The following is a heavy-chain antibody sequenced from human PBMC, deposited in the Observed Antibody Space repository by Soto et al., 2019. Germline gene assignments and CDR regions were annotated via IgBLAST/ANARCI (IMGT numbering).Heavy chain of an antibody. V-gene: IGHV4-61*01. CDR2: IYYSGST. J-gene: IGHJ6*02. CDR1: GGSISSGSYY. Sequence: SETLSLTCTVSGGSISSGSYYWNWIRQPPGRGLEWIGYIYYSGSTNYNPSLKSRVTISVDTSKSQLSLKMTSVTAADTAVYYCXRERGGSPYHYYYGMDVWGQGTTVTVSS. CDR3: XRERGGSPYHYYYGMDV.